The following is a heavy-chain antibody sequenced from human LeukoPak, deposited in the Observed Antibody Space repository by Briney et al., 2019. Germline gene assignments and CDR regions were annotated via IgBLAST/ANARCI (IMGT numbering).Heavy chain of an antibody. Sequence: ASVKVSCKASGYTFTSYAMHWVRQAPGQRPEWMGWINAGNGNTKYSQKFQGRVTITRDTSASTAYMELSRLRSDDTAVYYCARETRDYDILTGGLFDYWGQGTLVTVSS. CDR1: GYTFTSYA. D-gene: IGHD3-9*01. CDR3: ARETRDYDILTGGLFDY. V-gene: IGHV1-3*01. J-gene: IGHJ4*02. CDR2: INAGNGNT.